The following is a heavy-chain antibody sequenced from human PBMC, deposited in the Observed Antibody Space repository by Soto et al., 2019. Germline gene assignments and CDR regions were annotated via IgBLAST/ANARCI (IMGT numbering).Heavy chain of an antibody. CDR3: ATFTSDYSDSSGTGFDY. CDR2: IYYSGST. J-gene: IGHJ4*02. CDR1: GGSISSGGYY. V-gene: IGHV4-31*02. D-gene: IGHD3-22*01. Sequence: LCGGSISSGGYYWSWIRQHPGKGLEWIGYIYYSGSTYYNPSLKSRVTISVDTSKNQFSLKLSSVTAADTAVYYCATFTSDYSDSSGTGFDYWGQGTLVTVSS.